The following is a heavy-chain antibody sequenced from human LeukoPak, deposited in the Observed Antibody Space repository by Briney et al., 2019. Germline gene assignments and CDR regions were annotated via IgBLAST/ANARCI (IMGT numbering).Heavy chain of an antibody. CDR3: ARGGARYYGSGSYNYYYYGMDV. CDR2: IYHSGST. V-gene: IGHV4-30-2*01. CDR1: GGSISSGGYY. J-gene: IGHJ6*02. Sequence: SETLSLTCTVSGGSISSGGYYWSWIRQPPGKGLEWIGYIYHSGSTYYNPSLKSRVTISVDTSKNQFSLKLSSVTAADTAVYYCARGGARYYGSGSYNYYYYGMDVWGQGTTVTVSS. D-gene: IGHD3-10*01.